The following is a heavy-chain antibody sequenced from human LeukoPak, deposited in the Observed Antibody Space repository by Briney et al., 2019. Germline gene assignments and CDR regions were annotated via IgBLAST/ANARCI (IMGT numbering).Heavy chain of an antibody. J-gene: IGHJ4*02. D-gene: IGHD3-22*01. Sequence: PSETLSLTCAVYGGSFSGYYWSWIRQPPGKGLEWIGEINHSGSTNYNPSLKSRVTISVDTSKNQFSLKLSSVTAADTAVYYCARDLTDSSGYCHDYWGQGTLVTVSS. CDR2: INHSGST. V-gene: IGHV4-34*01. CDR3: ARDLTDSSGYCHDY. CDR1: GGSFSGYY.